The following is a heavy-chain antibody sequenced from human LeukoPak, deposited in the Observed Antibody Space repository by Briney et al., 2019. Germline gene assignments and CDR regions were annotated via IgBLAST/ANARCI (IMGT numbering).Heavy chain of an antibody. CDR2: ISYDGSNK. CDR1: GFTFSSYG. V-gene: IGHV3-30*18. J-gene: IGHJ4*02. CDR3: AKDPDYYDSSGYPDY. Sequence: GRYLRLSCAASGFTFSSYGMHWVRQAPGKGLEWVAVISYDGSNKYYADSVKGRFTISRDNSKNTLYLQMNSLRAEDTAVYYCAKDPDYYDSSGYPDYWGQGTLVTVSS. D-gene: IGHD3-22*01.